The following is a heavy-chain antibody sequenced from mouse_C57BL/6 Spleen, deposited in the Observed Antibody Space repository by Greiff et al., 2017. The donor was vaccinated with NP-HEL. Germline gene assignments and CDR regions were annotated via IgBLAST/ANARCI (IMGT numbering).Heavy chain of an antibody. CDR2: IDPENGDT. CDR1: GFNIKDDY. V-gene: IGHV14-4*01. Sequence: EVKLQQSGAELVMPGASVKLSCTASGFNIKDDYMHWVKQRPEQGLEWIGWIDPENGDTEYASKFQGKATITADTSSNTAYLQLSSLTSEDTAVYYCTTKDYFDYWGQGTTLTVSS. J-gene: IGHJ2*01. CDR3: TTKDYFDY.